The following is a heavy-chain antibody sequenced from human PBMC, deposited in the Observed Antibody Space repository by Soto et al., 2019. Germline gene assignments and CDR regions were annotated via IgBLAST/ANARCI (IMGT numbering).Heavy chain of an antibody. CDR2: IYYSGST. CDR1: GGSISSGDYY. V-gene: IGHV4-30-4*01. CDR3: ARETVDYGDFLNWFDP. D-gene: IGHD4-17*01. J-gene: IGHJ5*02. Sequence: SETLSLTCTVSGGSISSGDYYWSWIRQPPGKGLEWIGYIYYSGSTYYNPSLKSRVTISVDTSKNQFSLKLSSVTAADTAVYYCARETVDYGDFLNWFDPWGQGTLVTVSS.